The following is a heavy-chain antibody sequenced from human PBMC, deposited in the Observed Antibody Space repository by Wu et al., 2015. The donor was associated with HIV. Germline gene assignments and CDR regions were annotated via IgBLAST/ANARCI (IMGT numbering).Heavy chain of an antibody. V-gene: IGHV1-69*18. Sequence: QVQLVQSGAEVKKPGSSVKVSCKASGGTFSSYAISWVRQAPGQGLEWMGRIIPIFGTANYAQKFQGRVTITADESTSTAYMELSSLRSEDTAVYYCARDTGAVGDGYNSWLSPGYNWFDPWGQGTLVTVSS. D-gene: IGHD5-24*01. CDR1: GGTFSSYA. CDR2: IIPIFGTA. CDR3: ARDTGAVGDGYNSWLSPGYNWFDP. J-gene: IGHJ5*02.